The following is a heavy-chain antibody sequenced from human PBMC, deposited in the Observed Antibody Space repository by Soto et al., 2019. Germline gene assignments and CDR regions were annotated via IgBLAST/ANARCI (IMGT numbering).Heavy chain of an antibody. V-gene: IGHV4-31*03. J-gene: IGHJ5*02. CDR1: VGSISSGGYY. CDR3: ARDVEYCSSTSCYPDWFDP. Sequence: SETLSLTCTVSVGSISSGGYYWSWIRQHPGKGLEWIGYIYYSGSTYYNPSLKSRVTISVDTSKNQFSLKLSSVTAADTAVYYCARDVEYCSSTSCYPDWFDPWGQGTLVTVSS. D-gene: IGHD2-2*01. CDR2: IYYSGST.